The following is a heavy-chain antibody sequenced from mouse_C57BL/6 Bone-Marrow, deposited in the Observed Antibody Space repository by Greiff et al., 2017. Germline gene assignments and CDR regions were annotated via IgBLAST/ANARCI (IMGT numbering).Heavy chain of an antibody. CDR1: GFTFSSYA. CDR3: TRVGAYGSSPFAY. Sequence: DVMLVESGEGLVKPGGSLKISCAASGFTFSSYAMSWVRQTPEKRLEWVAYISSGGDYIYYADTVKGRFTISRDNARNTLYLQMSSLKSEDTAMYYCTRVGAYGSSPFAYWGQGTLVTVSA. D-gene: IGHD1-1*01. J-gene: IGHJ3*01. CDR2: ISSGGDYI. V-gene: IGHV5-9-1*02.